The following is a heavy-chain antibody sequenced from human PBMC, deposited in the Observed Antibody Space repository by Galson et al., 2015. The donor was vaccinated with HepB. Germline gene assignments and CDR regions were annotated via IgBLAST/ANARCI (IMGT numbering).Heavy chain of an antibody. Sequence: SVKVSCKASGYTFTNYGISWVRQAPGQGLQWMGWISAYNGNTHYAQKLQGRVTMTTDTSTSTAYMELRSLRSDDTAVYYCARGDWGWGGFDDWGQGHWSPSLQ. CDR3: ARGDWGWGGFDD. CDR2: ISAYNGNT. V-gene: IGHV1-18*01. CDR1: GYTFTNYG. D-gene: IGHD7-27*01. J-gene: IGHJ3*01.